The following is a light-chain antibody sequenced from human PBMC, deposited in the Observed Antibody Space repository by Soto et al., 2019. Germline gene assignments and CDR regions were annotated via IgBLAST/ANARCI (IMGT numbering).Light chain of an antibody. CDR2: AAS. CDR1: QSIGSL. CDR3: QHYNYWPYT. Sequence: DIQMTQSPSTLSASVGDRVTITCRASQSIGSLLAWYQQKPGRAPKLLIYAASSLESGVPSRFSGSGSGTEFTLTISSLQSEDFAVYYCQHYNYWPYTFGQGTKVDIK. V-gene: IGKV1-5*01. J-gene: IGKJ2*01.